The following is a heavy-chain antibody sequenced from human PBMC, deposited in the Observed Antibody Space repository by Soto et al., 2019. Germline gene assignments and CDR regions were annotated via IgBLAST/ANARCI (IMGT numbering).Heavy chain of an antibody. CDR2: MYPGDSDT. CDR3: ARLPRDCNKTSCYYADH. V-gene: IGHV5-51*01. Sequence: PGESLKICCRGSGYDFNTNWFGWVRQLPGRGLEWVGIMYPGDSDTRYNPSLQGHVTLSVDVTVSTAFLQWRSLETSDTGMYFCARLPRDCNKTSCYYADHWGQGTQVTVSS. CDR1: GYDFNTNW. D-gene: IGHD3-3*01. J-gene: IGHJ4*02.